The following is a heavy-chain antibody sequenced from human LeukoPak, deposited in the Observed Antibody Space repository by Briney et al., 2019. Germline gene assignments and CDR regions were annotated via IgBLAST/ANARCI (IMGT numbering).Heavy chain of an antibody. V-gene: IGHV3-30*02. J-gene: IGHJ4*02. CDR1: GFTFSSYG. Sequence: PGGSLRLSCAASGFTFSSYGMHWVRQAPGKGLEWVAFIRYDGSNKYYADSVKGRFTISRDNSKNTLYLQMNSLRAEDTAVYYCAKDGGTRAITFGGVIVTPLAFDYWSQGTLVTVSS. CDR2: IRYDGSNK. D-gene: IGHD3-16*02. CDR3: AKDGGTRAITFGGVIVTPLAFDY.